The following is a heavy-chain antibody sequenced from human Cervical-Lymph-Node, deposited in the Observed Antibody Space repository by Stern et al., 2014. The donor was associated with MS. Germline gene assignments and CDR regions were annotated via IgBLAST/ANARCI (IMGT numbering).Heavy chain of an antibody. CDR2: INPSGASA. V-gene: IGHV1-46*01. D-gene: IGHD3/OR15-3a*01. J-gene: IGHJ4*02. CDR3: ASGTGSKRPTGNY. CDR1: GYTFTSHY. Sequence: MQLVESGAEVKKPGASVKVSCEASGYTFTSHYMHWVRQAPGKGLEWVGIINPSGASASYAQKFQGRITMTRDTSTSTVYMELSSLRSEEAAVYYCASGTGSKRPTGNYWGQGTLVTVSS.